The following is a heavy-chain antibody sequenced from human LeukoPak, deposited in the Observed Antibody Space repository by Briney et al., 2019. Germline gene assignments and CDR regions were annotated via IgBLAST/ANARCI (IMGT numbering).Heavy chain of an antibody. J-gene: IGHJ2*01. V-gene: IGHV3-7*03. CDR1: GFTFSSYW. CDR2: IKEDGSER. CDR3: AKGPGLGAGKRYLDL. D-gene: IGHD6-13*01. Sequence: PGGSLRLSCAASGFTFSSYWMSWVRLAPGKGLEWVANIKEDGSERNYVDSVKGRFTISRDNAKNSLSLQMNSLKPEDTALYYCAKGPGLGAGKRYLDLWGRGTLVIVSS.